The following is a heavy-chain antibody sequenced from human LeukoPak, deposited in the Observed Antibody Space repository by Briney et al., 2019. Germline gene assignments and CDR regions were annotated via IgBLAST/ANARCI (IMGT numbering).Heavy chain of an antibody. V-gene: IGHV4-30-2*01. CDR2: IYQSGIT. Sequence: PSETLSLTCAVSGGSISSGGYSCSWIRQPPGKGLEWIGYIYQSGITYYNPPLKSRVTISVDRSKNQFSLKLSSVTAADTAVYYCARAHYDSSGYYYYYYGMDVWGQGTTVTVSS. CDR3: ARAHYDSSGYYYYYYGMDV. D-gene: IGHD3-22*01. J-gene: IGHJ6*02. CDR1: GGSISSGGYS.